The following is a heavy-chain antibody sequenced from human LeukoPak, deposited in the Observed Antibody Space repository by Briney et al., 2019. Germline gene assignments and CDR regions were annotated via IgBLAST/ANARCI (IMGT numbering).Heavy chain of an antibody. V-gene: IGHV3-11*01. CDR1: GFTFSDYY. CDR3: ARVGSSSGYYFDY. D-gene: IGHD6-19*01. J-gene: IGHJ4*02. Sequence: PGGSLRLSCAASGFTFSDYYMSWIRQAPGKGVEWVSYISGSGSTIYYADSVKGRFTISRDNAKNSLYLQMNSVRAEDTAVYYCARVGSSSGYYFDYWGQGTLVTVSS. CDR2: ISGSGSTI.